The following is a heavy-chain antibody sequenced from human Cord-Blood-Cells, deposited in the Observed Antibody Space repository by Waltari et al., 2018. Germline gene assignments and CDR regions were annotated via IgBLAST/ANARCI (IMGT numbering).Heavy chain of an antibody. J-gene: IGHJ2*01. CDR2: IYHSGST. Sequence: QVQLQESGPGLVKPSETLSLTCAVSGYSISSGYYGGWLRQPPGRGLEWIGSIYHSGSTYYNPSLKSRVTISVDTSKNQFSLKLSSVTAADTAVYYCAKARVVGAPTGGFDLWGRGTLVTVSS. CDR1: GYSISSGYY. V-gene: IGHV4-38-2*01. CDR3: AKARVVGAPTGGFDL. D-gene: IGHD2-8*02.